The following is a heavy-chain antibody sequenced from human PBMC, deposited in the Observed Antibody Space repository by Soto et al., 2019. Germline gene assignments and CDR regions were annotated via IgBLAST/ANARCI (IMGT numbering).Heavy chain of an antibody. J-gene: IGHJ4*02. CDR1: GFTFSSYA. V-gene: IGHV3-23*01. D-gene: IGHD1-26*01. CDR3: AKDWSGVGASDFDS. CDR2: FSGSGGST. Sequence: PGASRSLSRAASGFTFSSYAMSWVRQAPGKGLDWVSGFSGSGGSTYYADSVKGRFTISRDNSKNTLYLQMNSLRAEDTAVYYCAKDWSGVGASDFDSWGQGP.